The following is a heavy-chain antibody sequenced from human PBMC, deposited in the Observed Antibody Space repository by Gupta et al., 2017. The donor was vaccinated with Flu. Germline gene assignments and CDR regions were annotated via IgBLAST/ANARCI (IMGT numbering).Heavy chain of an antibody. D-gene: IGHD4-23*01. Sequence: EVQLVESGGGLVKPGGSLKLSCTASGFTFRSYSMVWVRQAPGKGLEWVSSLDSTSTYIYYAESVKGRFTISRDNAKNSLYLQMNSLTAEDTAVYYCARGNLGDWAYWGQGTLVTVSS. V-gene: IGHV3-21*01. CDR3: ARGNLGDWAY. J-gene: IGHJ4*02. CDR2: LDSTSTYI. CDR1: GFTFRSYS.